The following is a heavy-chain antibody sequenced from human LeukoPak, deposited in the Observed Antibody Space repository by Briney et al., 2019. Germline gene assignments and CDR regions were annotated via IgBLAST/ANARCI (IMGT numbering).Heavy chain of an antibody. Sequence: PGRSLRLSCAASGFTFHDYAMHWVRQAPGKGLEWVSAISGSGGNTYSADSVKGRFTISRDNSKNTLYLEMNSLRAEDTAVYYCALGRMAWGAFDIWGQGTMVTVSS. CDR3: ALGRMAWGAFDI. CDR2: ISGSGGNT. D-gene: IGHD5-24*01. CDR1: GFTFHDYA. V-gene: IGHV3-23*01. J-gene: IGHJ3*02.